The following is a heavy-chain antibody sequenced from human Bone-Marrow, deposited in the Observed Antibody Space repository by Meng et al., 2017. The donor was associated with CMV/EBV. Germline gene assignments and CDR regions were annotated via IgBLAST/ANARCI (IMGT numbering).Heavy chain of an antibody. V-gene: IGHV2-5*01. D-gene: IGHD3-3*01. CDR2: IYWNDDK. CDR1: TSGVG. CDR3: AHATYYDFWSGYYPYNGFDP. J-gene: IGHJ5*02. Sequence: TSGVGVGWIRQPPGKALEWPALIYWNDDKRYSPSLKSRLTITKDTSKNQVVLTMTNMDPVDTATYYCAHATYYDFWSGYYPYNGFDPWGQGTLVTVSS.